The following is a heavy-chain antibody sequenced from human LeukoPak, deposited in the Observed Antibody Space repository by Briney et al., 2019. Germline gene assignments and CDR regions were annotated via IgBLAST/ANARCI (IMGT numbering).Heavy chain of an antibody. V-gene: IGHV4-39*07. CDR2: IYYSGSA. Sequence: SETLSLTCTVSGGSISSSSYYWGWIRQPPGKGLEWIGSIYYSGSAYYNPSLKSRVTISVDTSKNQFSLKLSSVTAADTAVYYCARGLRYYDFWSGYYGYYFDYWGQGTLVTVSS. CDR3: ARGLRYYDFWSGYYGYYFDY. CDR1: GGSISSSSYY. J-gene: IGHJ4*02. D-gene: IGHD3-3*01.